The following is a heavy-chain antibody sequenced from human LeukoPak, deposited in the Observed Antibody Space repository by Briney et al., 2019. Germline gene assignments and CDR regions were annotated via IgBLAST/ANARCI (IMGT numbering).Heavy chain of an antibody. Sequence: SETLSLTCTVSGGSISSYYWSWIRQPPGKGLEWIGYIYYSGSTNYNPSLKSRVTISVDTSKNQFSLKLSSVTAADTAVYYCASSGYDFWSGPRFDYWGQGTLVTVSS. V-gene: IGHV4-59*08. CDR3: ASSGYDFWSGPRFDY. CDR2: IYYSGST. CDR1: GGSISSYY. J-gene: IGHJ4*02. D-gene: IGHD3-3*01.